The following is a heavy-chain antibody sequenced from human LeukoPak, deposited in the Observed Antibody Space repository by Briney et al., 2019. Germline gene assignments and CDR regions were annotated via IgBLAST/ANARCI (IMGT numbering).Heavy chain of an antibody. CDR3: AKGLNYYDRSGYDY. CDR1: GFTFSSYV. J-gene: IGHJ4*02. D-gene: IGHD3-22*01. CDR2: ISGSGDNT. Sequence: GGSLRLSCAASGFTFSSYVMTWVRQAPGKGLEWVSGISGSGDNTDHADSVKGRFTISRDNSKNTLYLQMNSLRAKDTAIYYCAKGLNYYDRSGYDYWGQGTLVTVSS. V-gene: IGHV3-23*01.